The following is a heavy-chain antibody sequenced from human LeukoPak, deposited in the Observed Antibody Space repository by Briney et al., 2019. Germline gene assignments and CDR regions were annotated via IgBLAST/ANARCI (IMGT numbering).Heavy chain of an antibody. CDR3: ARQVFGSSGFFYHFDY. V-gene: IGHV3-23*01. D-gene: IGHD3-22*01. CDR2: ISDNGGRT. J-gene: IGHJ4*02. CDR1: GFSFSTYA. Sequence: GGSLRLSCAASGFSFSTYAMSWVRQAPGKGLEWVSSISDNGGRTYFADSVNGRFTISRDNSKNTLYLQLDSLRAEDTAVYYCARQVFGSSGFFYHFDYWGQGALVTVSS.